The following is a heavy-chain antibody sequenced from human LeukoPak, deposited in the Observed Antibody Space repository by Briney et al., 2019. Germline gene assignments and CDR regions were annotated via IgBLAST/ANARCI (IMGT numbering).Heavy chain of an antibody. V-gene: IGHV3-23*01. D-gene: IGHD6-19*01. Sequence: GGSLRLSCAASGFIFSRYAMSWVRQAPGKGLEWVSAISGSGGSTYYADSVKGRFTISRDNSKNTLYLQMNSLRAEDTALYYCARDVWFGGAVAGTNYDYWGQGTLVTVSS. J-gene: IGHJ4*02. CDR3: ARDVWFGGAVAGTNYDY. CDR2: ISGSGGST. CDR1: GFIFSRYA.